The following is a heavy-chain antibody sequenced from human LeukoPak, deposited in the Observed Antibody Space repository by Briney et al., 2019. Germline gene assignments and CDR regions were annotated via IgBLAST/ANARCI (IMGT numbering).Heavy chain of an antibody. J-gene: IGHJ3*02. D-gene: IGHD3-10*01. CDR3: ARDKGPTMVRGVIMSGQEDDAFDI. Sequence: ASVKVSCKASGYTFTSYDINWVRQATGQGLEWMGWMNPNSGNTGYAQKFQGRVTMTRNTSISTAYMELSSLRSEDTAVYYCARDKGPTMVRGVIMSGQEDDAFDIWGQGTMVTVSS. V-gene: IGHV1-8*01. CDR2: MNPNSGNT. CDR1: GYTFTSYD.